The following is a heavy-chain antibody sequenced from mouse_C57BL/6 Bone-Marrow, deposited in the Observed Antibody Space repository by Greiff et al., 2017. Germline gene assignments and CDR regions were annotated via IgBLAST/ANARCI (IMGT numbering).Heavy chain of an antibody. CDR3: SRGGGNYARDY. V-gene: IGHV1-59*01. CDR1: GYTFTSYW. Sequence: QVQLQQPGAELVRPGTSVKLSCKASGYTFTSYWMHWVKQRPGQGLEWIGVIDPSDSYTNYNQKFKGKATLTVDTSSSTAYMQLSSLTSEDSAVYYCSRGGGNYARDYWGQGTSVTVSS. CDR2: IDPSDSYT. J-gene: IGHJ4*01. D-gene: IGHD2-14*01.